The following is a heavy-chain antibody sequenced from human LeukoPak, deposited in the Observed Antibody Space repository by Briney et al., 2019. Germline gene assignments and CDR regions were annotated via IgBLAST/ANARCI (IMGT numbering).Heavy chain of an antibody. CDR2: IIPILRIA. V-gene: IGHV1-69*04. J-gene: IGHJ3*02. Sequence: SVKVSCKTSGGTFLNYAISWVRQAPGQGLEWMGRIIPILRIANYAQKFQARVTLTADKSTSTAYMELSSLRSDDTAVYYCARASQDYYGSGSYYRGGDAFDIWGQGTMVTVSS. CDR3: ARASQDYYGSGSYYRGGDAFDI. D-gene: IGHD3-10*01. CDR1: GGTFLNYA.